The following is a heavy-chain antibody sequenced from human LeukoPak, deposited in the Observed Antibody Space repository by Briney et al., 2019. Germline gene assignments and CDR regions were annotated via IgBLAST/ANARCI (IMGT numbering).Heavy chain of an antibody. CDR2: FDPEDGET. CDR1: GYTLTELS. J-gene: IGHJ4*02. D-gene: IGHD3-22*01. V-gene: IGHV1-24*01. Sequence: ASVKVSCKVSGYTLTELSMHWVRQAPGKGLEWMGGFDPEDGETIYAQKFQGRVTMTEDTSTDTAYMELSSLRSEDTAVYYCATVIGNCYDSSGYYYLSYWGQGTLVTVSS. CDR3: ATVIGNCYDSSGYYYLSY.